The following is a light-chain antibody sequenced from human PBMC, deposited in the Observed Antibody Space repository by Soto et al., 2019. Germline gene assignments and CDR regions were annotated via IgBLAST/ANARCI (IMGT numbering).Light chain of an antibody. CDR3: QQYSSSPVT. V-gene: IGKV3-20*01. CDR1: QRISSSY. CDR2: DAS. J-gene: IGKJ4*01. Sequence: IVLPPSPCTLYLPPGERATPSCSASQRISSSYLAWYQQKPGQAPRVLIYDASSRATGIPDRFSGSGSGTDFTLTISRLAPEDFAVYYCQQYSSSPVTFGEGTEVDIK.